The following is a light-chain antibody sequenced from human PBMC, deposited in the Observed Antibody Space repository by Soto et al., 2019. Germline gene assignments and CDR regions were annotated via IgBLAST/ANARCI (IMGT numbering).Light chain of an antibody. J-gene: IGKJ1*01. V-gene: IGKV1-39*01. CDR3: QQSYSTPPT. CDR1: QSISSY. Sequence: DIQMTQSPSSLSASVGDRVTITCRASQSISSYLNWYQQKPGKAPKLLIYAASSLQSGVPSRFSGSGSGTDFTLTTSSLQHEDFATYYCQQSYSTPPTFGQGTKADIK. CDR2: AAS.